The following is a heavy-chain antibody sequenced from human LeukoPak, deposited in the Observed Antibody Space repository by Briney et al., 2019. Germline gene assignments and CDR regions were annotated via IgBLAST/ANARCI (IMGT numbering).Heavy chain of an antibody. J-gene: IGHJ4*02. Sequence: PSQTLSLTCTVSGGSISSGSYYWSWIRQPAGKGLEWIGSIYYSGSTYYNPSLKSRVTISVDTSKNQFSLKLSSVTAADTAVYYCARGHSAAGTYYWGQGTLVTVSS. CDR2: IYYSGST. CDR3: ARGHSAAGTYY. V-gene: IGHV4-61*02. CDR1: GGSISSGSYY. D-gene: IGHD6-13*01.